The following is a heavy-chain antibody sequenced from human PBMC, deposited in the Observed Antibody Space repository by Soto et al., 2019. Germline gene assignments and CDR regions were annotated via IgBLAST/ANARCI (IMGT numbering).Heavy chain of an antibody. CDR2: ISGTASRT. CDR3: ATSFRYFDN. D-gene: IGHD3-9*01. Sequence: PGGSLRLSCSGSGFTPTTTPLSWVRQSPGKGLEWVSTISGTASRTYYVDSVKGRFFISRDNSRNTVTLQMHNLTVDDTAVYYCATSFRYFDNWGQGARVTVSS. V-gene: IGHV3-23*01. CDR1: GFTPTTTP. J-gene: IGHJ4*02.